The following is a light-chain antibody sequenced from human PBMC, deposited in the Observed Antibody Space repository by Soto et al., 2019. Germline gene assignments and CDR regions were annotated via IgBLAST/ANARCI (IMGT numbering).Light chain of an antibody. CDR2: AAS. Sequence: ESPSFLASSVGARVTITCRASHGISSYLAWYQQKPGRAPKLLIYAASSLQSGVPSRFSGSGSGTDFTLTISSLQPEDFATYYCQQSYSTPWTFGQGTKVDIK. CDR3: QQSYSTPWT. CDR1: HGISSY. V-gene: IGKV1-39*01. J-gene: IGKJ1*01.